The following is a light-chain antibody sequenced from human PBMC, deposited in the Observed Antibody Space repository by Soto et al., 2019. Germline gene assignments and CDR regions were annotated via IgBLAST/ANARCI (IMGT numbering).Light chain of an antibody. Sequence: QSALTQPAYVSGSPGQSITISCTGTSSDVGSYNLVSWYQQHPGKAPKLMIYEDTKRPLGVSNRFSGSKSGNTASLTISGLQAEEEADYYCSSYAGSSTYVLFGGGTKLTVL. CDR2: EDT. J-gene: IGLJ2*01. V-gene: IGLV2-23*01. CDR1: SSDVGSYNL. CDR3: SSYAGSSTYVL.